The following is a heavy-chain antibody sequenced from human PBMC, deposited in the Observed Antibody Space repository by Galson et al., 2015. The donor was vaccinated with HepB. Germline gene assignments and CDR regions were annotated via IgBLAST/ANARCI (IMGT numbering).Heavy chain of an antibody. CDR3: ARQIAAAGDYYFDY. Sequence: SVKVSCKASGYTFTSYAMHWVRQAPGQRLEWMGWINAGNGNTKYSQKFQGRVTITRDTSASTAYMELSSLRSEDTAVYYCARQIAAAGDYYFDYWGQGTLVTVSS. D-gene: IGHD6-13*01. CDR2: INAGNGNT. V-gene: IGHV1-3*01. J-gene: IGHJ4*02. CDR1: GYTFTSYA.